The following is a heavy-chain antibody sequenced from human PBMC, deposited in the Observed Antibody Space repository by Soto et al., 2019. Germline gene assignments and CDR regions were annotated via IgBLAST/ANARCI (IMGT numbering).Heavy chain of an antibody. D-gene: IGHD5-18*01. J-gene: IGHJ4*02. CDR1: GYTFTSYY. CDR2: INPSGGST. V-gene: IGHV1-46*01. Sequence: GASVKVSCKASGYTFTSYYMHWVRQAPGQGLEWMGIINPSGGSTSYAQKFQGRVTMTRDTSASTAYMELSSLRSEDTAVYYCARVALDTAMALDYWGQGTLVTVSS. CDR3: ARVALDTAMALDY.